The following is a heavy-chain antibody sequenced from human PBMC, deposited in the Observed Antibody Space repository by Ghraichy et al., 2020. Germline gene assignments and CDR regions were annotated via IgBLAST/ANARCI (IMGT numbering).Heavy chain of an antibody. V-gene: IGHV3-72*01. J-gene: IGHJ4*02. CDR1: GFTLSDHY. D-gene: IGHD2-15*01. CDR2: TGNKANSHTT. Sequence: GGSLRLSCAASGFTLSDHYMDWVRQAPGKGLEWVGRTGNKANSHTTEYAASVKGRFTISRDDSKSSLYLQMNSLNTEDTAVYYCARVEVYCSGGYCLEKFDYWGQGTLVTVSS. CDR3: ARVEVYCSGGYCLEKFDY.